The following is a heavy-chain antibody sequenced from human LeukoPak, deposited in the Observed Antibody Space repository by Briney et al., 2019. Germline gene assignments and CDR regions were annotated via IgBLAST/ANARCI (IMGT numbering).Heavy chain of an antibody. J-gene: IGHJ4*02. CDR2: IGIYGDT. CDR3: TRGGIQVSGIDEIDH. Sequence: GGSLRLSCVASGFTFTKYDMHWVRQATGGGLEWVSAIGIYGDTYYTGSVKCRFTISRENAKNSLYLQMDSLRAEDTAVYYCTRGGIQVSGIDEIDHWGQGTLVTVSS. V-gene: IGHV3-13*01. D-gene: IGHD6-19*01. CDR1: GFTFTKYD.